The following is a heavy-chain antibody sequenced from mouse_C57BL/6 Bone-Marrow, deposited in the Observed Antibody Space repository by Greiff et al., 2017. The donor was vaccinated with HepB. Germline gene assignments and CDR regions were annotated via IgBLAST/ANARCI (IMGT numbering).Heavy chain of an antibody. Sequence: EVKLVESGGGLVQPGGSLSLSCAASGFTFTDYYMSWVRQPPGKALEWLGFIRNKANGYTTEYSASVKGRFTISRDNSQSILYLQMNALRAEDSATYYCARLHSSGYVGYYAMDYWGQGTSVTVSS. J-gene: IGHJ4*01. CDR2: IRNKANGYTT. CDR1: GFTFTDYY. D-gene: IGHD3-2*02. CDR3: ARLHSSGYVGYYAMDY. V-gene: IGHV7-3*01.